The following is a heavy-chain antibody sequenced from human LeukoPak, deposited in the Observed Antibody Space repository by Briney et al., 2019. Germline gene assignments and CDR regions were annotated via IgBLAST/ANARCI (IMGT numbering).Heavy chain of an antibody. CDR1: GGTFISYG. J-gene: IGHJ6*04. CDR2: IIPIFGTA. D-gene: IGHD4-17*01. V-gene: IGHV1-69*06. CDR3: ASNGLPPDYYYYYGMDV. Sequence: ASVTVSCMASGGTFISYGISWVRQAPGQGREWMGGIIPIFGTANYAQKFQGRVTITADKSTSTAYMELSSVRTEDTAVYYCASNGLPPDYYYYYGMDVWGKGTTVTVSS.